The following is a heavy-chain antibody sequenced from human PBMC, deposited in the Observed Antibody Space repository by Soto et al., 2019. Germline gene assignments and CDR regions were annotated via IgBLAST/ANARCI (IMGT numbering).Heavy chain of an antibody. CDR2: INYSGNT. CDR3: ARHHVRGRTIAGAAEF. D-gene: IGHD1-26*01. CDR1: GGSLSGYY. V-gene: IGHV4-34*01. J-gene: IGHJ4*02. Sequence: QVQLQQWGAGLLKPSETLSLTCAVYGGSLSGYYWSWIRQPPGKALEWIGEINYSGNTNYNPSLKSRVTISGDTSKNQLFLNLSSVTAADTAMYYCARHHVRGRTIAGAAEFWGQGTLVTVSS.